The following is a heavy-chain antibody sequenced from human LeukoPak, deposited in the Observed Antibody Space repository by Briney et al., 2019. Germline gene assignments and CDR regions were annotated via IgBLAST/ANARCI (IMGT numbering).Heavy chain of an antibody. V-gene: IGHV1-69*05. Sequence: GASVKVSCKASGGTFSSYAISWVRQAPGQGLEWMGGIIPIFGTANYAQKFQGRVTMTTDTSTSTAYMELRSLRSDDTAVYYCAREKEDHCTNGVCPTLDHDAFDIRGQGTMVTVSS. D-gene: IGHD2-8*01. CDR1: GGTFSSYA. J-gene: IGHJ3*02. CDR2: IIPIFGTA. CDR3: AREKEDHCTNGVCPTLDHDAFDI.